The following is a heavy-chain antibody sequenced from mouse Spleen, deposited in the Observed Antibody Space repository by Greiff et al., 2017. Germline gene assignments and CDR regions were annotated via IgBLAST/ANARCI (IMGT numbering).Heavy chain of an antibody. CDR2: INSNGGST. Sequence: EVKLVESGGGLVKPGGSLKLSCAASGFTFSSYAMSWVRQTPEKRLEWVAAINSNGGSTYYPDTVKDRFTISRDNAKNTLYLQMSSLRSEDTALYYCARHEREKWFAYWGQGTLVTVSA. J-gene: IGHJ3*01. V-gene: IGHV5-6-2*01. CDR3: ARHEREKWFAY. CDR1: GFTFSSYA.